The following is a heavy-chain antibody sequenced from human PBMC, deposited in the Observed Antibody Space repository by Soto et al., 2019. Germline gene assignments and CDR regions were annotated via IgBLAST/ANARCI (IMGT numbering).Heavy chain of an antibody. Sequence: EVQLVESGGGLVKPGGSLRLSCAASGFTFRSCSMNWVRQAPGKGLEWVSSISSNSTYIYYADSVKGRFTISRDNAKNSLYLQMNSLRAEDTAVYYCASPRNWNPGLGMDVWGQGTTVTVSS. D-gene: IGHD1-1*01. J-gene: IGHJ6*02. CDR3: ASPRNWNPGLGMDV. V-gene: IGHV3-21*01. CDR2: ISSNSTYI. CDR1: GFTFRSCS.